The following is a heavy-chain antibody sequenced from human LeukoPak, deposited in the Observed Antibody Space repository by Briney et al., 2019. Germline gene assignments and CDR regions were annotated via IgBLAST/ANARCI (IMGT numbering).Heavy chain of an antibody. V-gene: IGHV4-59*01. Sequence: PSETLSLTCIVSGGSISSYYWSWIRQTPGKGLEWIGYIQDTGNTNYNPSLKSRVTISVDTSKSQFSLKLSSVTAADTAVYHCARGVRSNWYARVYYFYYYMDVWGKGTSVSVSS. J-gene: IGHJ6*03. D-gene: IGHD3-10*02. CDR3: ARGVRSNWYARVYYFYYYMDV. CDR1: GGSISSYY. CDR2: IQDTGNT.